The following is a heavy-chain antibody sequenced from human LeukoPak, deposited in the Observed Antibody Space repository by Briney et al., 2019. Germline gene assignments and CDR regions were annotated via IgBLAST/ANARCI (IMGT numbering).Heavy chain of an antibody. CDR2: ISWDGGST. Sequence: GGSLRLSCAASGFTFDDYTRHWVRQAPGKGLEWVSLISWDGGSTYYADSVKGRFTISRDNSKNSLYLQMNSLRTEDTALYYCAKDISSGDGPFDPWGQGTLVTVSS. D-gene: IGHD5-24*01. V-gene: IGHV3-43*01. CDR3: AKDISSGDGPFDP. J-gene: IGHJ5*02. CDR1: GFTFDDYT.